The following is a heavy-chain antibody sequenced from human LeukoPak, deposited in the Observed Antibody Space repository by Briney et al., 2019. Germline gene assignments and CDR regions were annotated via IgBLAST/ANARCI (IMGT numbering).Heavy chain of an antibody. CDR1: GGSISSYY. CDR3: ARRNYYGSGSYSWFDP. D-gene: IGHD3-10*01. V-gene: IGHV4-59*01. CDR2: IYYSGST. J-gene: IGHJ5*02. Sequence: SETLSLTCTVSGGSISSYYWSWIRQPPGKGLEWIGYIYYSGSTNYNPSLKSQVTISVDTSKNQFSLKLSSVTAADTAVYYCARRNYYGSGSYSWFDPWGQGTLVTVSS.